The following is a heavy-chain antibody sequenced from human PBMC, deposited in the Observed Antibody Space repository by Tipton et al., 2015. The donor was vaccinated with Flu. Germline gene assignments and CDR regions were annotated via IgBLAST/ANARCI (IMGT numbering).Heavy chain of an antibody. J-gene: IGHJ5*01. CDR2: IYNNQYT. D-gene: IGHD4-11*01. CDR1: GGSIGSYY. CDR3: ARRDFSNYVSEPKNWFDS. V-gene: IGHV4-4*09. Sequence: TLSLTCTVSGGSIGSYYWNWIRQPPGKGLEWIGYIYNNQYTKYNPSLKSRVTISVDRSKNQFSLRLASVTAADTAVYFCARRDFSNYVSEPKNWFDSWGQGTLVTVSS.